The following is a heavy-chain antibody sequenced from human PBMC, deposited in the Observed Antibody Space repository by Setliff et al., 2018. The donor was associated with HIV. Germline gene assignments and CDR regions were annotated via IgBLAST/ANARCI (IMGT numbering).Heavy chain of an antibody. CDR3: ARGYGGNSLYWYFDL. Sequence: ASVKVSCKASGYTFTTYYMHWVRQAPGQGLEWMGIINPSGDSTSYAQKFQGRVTMTRDTSTSTVYMELSSLRSEDTAVYYCARGYGGNSLYWYFDLWGRGTLVTVSS. CDR1: GYTFTTYY. J-gene: IGHJ2*01. D-gene: IGHD4-17*01. V-gene: IGHV1-46*01. CDR2: INPSGDST.